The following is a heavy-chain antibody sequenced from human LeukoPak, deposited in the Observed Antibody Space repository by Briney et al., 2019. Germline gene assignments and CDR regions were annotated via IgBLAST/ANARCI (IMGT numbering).Heavy chain of an antibody. V-gene: IGHV4-34*01. CDR2: INHSGST. CDR1: GGSFSDYY. J-gene: IGHJ4*02. Sequence: PSETLSLTCAVYGGSFSDYYWSWIRQPPGKGREWIGEINHSGSTNYNPSLKRRVTISLDTSKNQFSLKLSSVTAADTAVYYCARVSGLNNFDYWGQGTLVTVSS. D-gene: IGHD1/OR15-1a*01. CDR3: ARVSGLNNFDY.